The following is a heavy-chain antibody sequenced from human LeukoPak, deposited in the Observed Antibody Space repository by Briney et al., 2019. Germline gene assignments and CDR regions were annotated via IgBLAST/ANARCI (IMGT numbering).Heavy chain of an antibody. D-gene: IGHD6-19*01. V-gene: IGHV5-51*01. Sequence: GEPLQISSKGSGSPFTTYWVGWVRRLPGKGREWLGVIFPGGSETRYSPSFQGQVNISVDKSISTAYLQWSSLKASDTAMYYCARRSSYAVAGIDYWGQGTLVTVSS. CDR2: IFPGGSET. J-gene: IGHJ4*02. CDR1: GSPFTTYW. CDR3: ARRSSYAVAGIDY.